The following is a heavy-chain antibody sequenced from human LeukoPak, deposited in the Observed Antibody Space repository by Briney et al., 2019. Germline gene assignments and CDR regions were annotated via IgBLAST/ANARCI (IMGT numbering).Heavy chain of an antibody. CDR3: ATNVLLWFGELSDY. J-gene: IGHJ4*02. CDR1: GGTFSSYA. CDR2: FDPEDGET. V-gene: IGHV1-24*01. Sequence: ASVKVSCKASGGTFSSYAFSWVRQAPGQGLEWMGGFDPEDGETIYAQKFQGRVTMTEDTSTDTAYMELSSLRSEDTAVYYCATNVLLWFGELSDYWGQGTLVTVSS. D-gene: IGHD3-10*01.